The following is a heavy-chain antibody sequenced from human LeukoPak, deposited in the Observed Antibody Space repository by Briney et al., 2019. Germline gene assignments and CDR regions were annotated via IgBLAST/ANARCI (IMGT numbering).Heavy chain of an antibody. CDR1: GVTFSTYS. CDR2: ITSSRSTI. D-gene: IGHD3-9*01. Sequence: PGGSLRLSCAVSGVTFSTYSMNGGRQAPGEGLEWGSYITSSRSTIHYADSVKGRFTISRDNPKNSLYLQMNSLRAEDTAVYYCARERVKDYDILTGSYHYYYYMDVWGKGTTVTVSS. V-gene: IGHV3-48*01. CDR3: ARERVKDYDILTGSYHYYYYMDV. J-gene: IGHJ6*03.